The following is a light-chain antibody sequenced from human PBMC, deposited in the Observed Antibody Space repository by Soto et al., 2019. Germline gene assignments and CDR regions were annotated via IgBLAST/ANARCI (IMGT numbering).Light chain of an antibody. Sequence: EGVLTRSPGTLSLSPGDRATLSCRASESVTGSDVAWYQQKPGQAPRLLIYGVSGRATGIPDRFSGSGSGTDFTLTISRLEPEDFAVYYCQQHETLITFGQGTRLEIK. CDR1: ESVTGSD. V-gene: IGKV3-20*01. J-gene: IGKJ5*01. CDR3: QQHETLIT. CDR2: GVS.